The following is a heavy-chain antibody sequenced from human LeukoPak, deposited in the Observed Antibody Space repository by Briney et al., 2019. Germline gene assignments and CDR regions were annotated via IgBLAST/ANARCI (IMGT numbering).Heavy chain of an antibody. V-gene: IGHV5-51*01. CDR1: GYSFNSYW. J-gene: IGHJ1*01. Sequence: GESLQIFCKGSGYSFNSYWVAWVRQMPGKGLEWMGIIFPADSDTRYSPSFQGQVTISVDKSINTAYLQWSSLKASDTAMYYCARHRYFQIWGQGTLVTVSS. CDR2: IFPADSDT. CDR3: ARHRYFQI.